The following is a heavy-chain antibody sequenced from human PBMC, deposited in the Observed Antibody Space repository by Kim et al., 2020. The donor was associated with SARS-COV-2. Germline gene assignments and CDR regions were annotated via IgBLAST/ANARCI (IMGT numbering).Heavy chain of an antibody. Sequence: NYAQKLQGRVTMTTDTSTSTAYMELRSLRSDDTAVYYCAGSSSWKYYFDYWGQGTLVTVSS. CDR3: AGSSSWKYYFDY. D-gene: IGHD6-13*01. V-gene: IGHV1-18*01. J-gene: IGHJ4*02.